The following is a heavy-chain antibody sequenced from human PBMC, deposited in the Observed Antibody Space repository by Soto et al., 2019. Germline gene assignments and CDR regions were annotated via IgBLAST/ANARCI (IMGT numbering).Heavy chain of an antibody. J-gene: IGHJ4*02. Sequence: QVQLQQWGAGLLKPSETLSLTCAVYGGSFSGYYWSWIRQPPGKGLEWIGEINHSGSTNYNPSLKSRGTISVDTSKNQFSLKLSSVTAADTAVYYCARRSQWLVRFDDYWGQGTLVTVSS. CDR2: INHSGST. V-gene: IGHV4-34*01. CDR3: ARRSQWLVRFDDY. D-gene: IGHD6-19*01. CDR1: GGSFSGYY.